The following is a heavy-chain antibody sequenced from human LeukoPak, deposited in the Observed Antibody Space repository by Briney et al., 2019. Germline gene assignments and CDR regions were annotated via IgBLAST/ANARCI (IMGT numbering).Heavy chain of an antibody. D-gene: IGHD3-22*01. Sequence: GGSLRLSCAVCGLTFSHHGMHWGRQAPGKGLEWVAVSWYDGSKKHYADSVRGRFAISRDDSKNMLFLQLNSLRAEDTALYYCARLMFGDSSGYNDAFDMWGQGTMVTVSS. CDR2: SWYDGSKK. J-gene: IGHJ3*02. CDR1: GLTFSHHG. V-gene: IGHV3-33*01. CDR3: ARLMFGDSSGYNDAFDM.